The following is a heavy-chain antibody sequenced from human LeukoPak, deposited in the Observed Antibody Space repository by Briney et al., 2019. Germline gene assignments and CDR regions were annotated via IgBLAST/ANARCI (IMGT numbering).Heavy chain of an antibody. CDR2: IKKDGSEK. CDR3: ARDEEQLNV. Sequence: GGSLRLSCVASGLIFRNYYMSWVRQAPGKGLEWVANIKKDGSEKNYADAVKGRFTISRDNAKNTVSLQMNSLRVEDTAVYYCARDEEQLNVWGQGTVVIVSS. D-gene: IGHD1-26*01. J-gene: IGHJ3*01. CDR1: GLIFRNYY. V-gene: IGHV3-7*01.